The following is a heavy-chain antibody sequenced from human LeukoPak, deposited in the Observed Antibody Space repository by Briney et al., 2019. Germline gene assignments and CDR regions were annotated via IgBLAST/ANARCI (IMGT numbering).Heavy chain of an antibody. V-gene: IGHV3-53*01. CDR3: AKAGYSYGFYYYYMDV. J-gene: IGHJ6*03. CDR2: IYSGGNT. D-gene: IGHD5-18*01. CDR1: GFTVSSNS. Sequence: GGSLRLSCTVSGFTVSSNSMSWVRQAPGKGLEWVSFIYSGGNTHYSDSVKGRFTISRDNSKNTLYLQMNSLRAEDTAVYYCAKAGYSYGFYYYYMDVWGKGTTVTVSS.